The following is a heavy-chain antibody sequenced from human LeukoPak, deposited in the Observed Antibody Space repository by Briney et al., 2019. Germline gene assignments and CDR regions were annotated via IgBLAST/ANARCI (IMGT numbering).Heavy chain of an antibody. CDR1: GFTFSTYA. D-gene: IGHD6-13*01. Sequence: GGSLRLSCAASGFTFSTYAMSWVRQAPGKGLEWVSAICGSDGSRYYADSVKGRFTISRDNSKNTLYLQMNSLRADDTAVYYCAKVSAATGMTYTDYWGQGTLVTVSS. CDR3: AKVSAATGMTYTDY. CDR2: ICGSDGSR. V-gene: IGHV3-23*01. J-gene: IGHJ4*02.